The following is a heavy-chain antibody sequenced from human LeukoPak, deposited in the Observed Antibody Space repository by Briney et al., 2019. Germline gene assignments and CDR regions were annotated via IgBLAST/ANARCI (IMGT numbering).Heavy chain of an antibody. D-gene: IGHD6-13*01. J-gene: IGHJ4*02. CDR3: ARGGGSSPFWDY. CDR1: GASINSGSNY. V-gene: IGHV4-61*01. CDR2: IYYSGST. Sequence: RPSETLSLTCRVSGASINSGSNYWGWIRQPPGKGLEWIGYIYYSGSTNYNPSLKSRVTISLDTSKNQFSLKLSSVTAADTAVYYCARGGGSSPFWDYWGQGTLVTVSS.